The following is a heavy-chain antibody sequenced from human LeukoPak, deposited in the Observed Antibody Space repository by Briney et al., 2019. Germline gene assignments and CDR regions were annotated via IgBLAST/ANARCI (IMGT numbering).Heavy chain of an antibody. J-gene: IGHJ5*02. CDR1: GGSFSGYY. V-gene: IGHV4-34*01. CDR3: ARFSGSRWGRVANERTKNWFDP. D-gene: IGHD3-16*01. Sequence: PSETLSLTCAVYGGSFSGYYWSWIRQPPGKGLEWIGEINHSGSTNYNPSLKSRVTISVDTSKNQFSLKLSSVTAADTAVYYCARFSGSRWGRVANERTKNWFDPWGQGALVTVSS. CDR2: INHSGST.